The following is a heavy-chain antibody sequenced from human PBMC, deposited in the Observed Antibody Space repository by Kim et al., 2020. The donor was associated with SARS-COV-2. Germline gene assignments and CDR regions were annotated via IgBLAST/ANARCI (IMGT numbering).Heavy chain of an antibody. J-gene: IGHJ5*02. CDR1: GFTFSSYA. D-gene: IGHD3-10*01. Sequence: GGSLRLSCAASGFTFSSYAMSWVRQAPGKGLEWVSAISGSGGSTYYADSVKGRFTISRDNSKNTLYLQMNSLRAEDMAVYYCAKDPRGITMVPWGQGTLVTVSS. CDR2: ISGSGGST. V-gene: IGHV3-23*01. CDR3: AKDPRGITMVP.